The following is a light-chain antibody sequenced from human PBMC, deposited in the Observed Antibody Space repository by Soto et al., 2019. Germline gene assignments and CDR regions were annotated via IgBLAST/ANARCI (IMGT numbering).Light chain of an antibody. Sequence: EIVLTQSPGTLSLSPGERATLSCRASQSVSSSYLAWYQQNPGQAHRLLIYGASSRATGIPDRFSGSGSGTDFTLTISRLEPEDFAVYYCQQYGSSPTWTFGQGTKWEIK. V-gene: IGKV3-20*01. J-gene: IGKJ1*01. CDR2: GAS. CDR1: QSVSSSY. CDR3: QQYGSSPTWT.